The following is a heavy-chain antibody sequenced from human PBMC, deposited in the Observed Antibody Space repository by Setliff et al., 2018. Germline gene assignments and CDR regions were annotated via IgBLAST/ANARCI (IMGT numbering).Heavy chain of an antibody. CDR3: AASRAYTGAVEEWFLPKTFDF. J-gene: IGHJ4*02. CDR1: GDSISNYY. D-gene: IGHD3-10*01. CDR2: IYVTEST. V-gene: IGHV4-4*07. Sequence: LSLTCTVSGDSISNYYWNWIRQPAGKGLERIGRIYVTESTKYNPSLKSRVTLSIDTSKNQFSLKLSSVTAADAALYYCAASRAYTGAVEEWFLPKTFDFWGQGSPVTVSS.